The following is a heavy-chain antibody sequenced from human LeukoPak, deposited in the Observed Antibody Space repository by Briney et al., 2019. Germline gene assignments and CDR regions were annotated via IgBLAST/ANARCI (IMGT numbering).Heavy chain of an antibody. V-gene: IGHV3-30*02. CDR1: GFTFSSYD. Sequence: PGGSLRLSCAASGFTFSSYDMHWVRQAPGKGLEWVAFIRYDGSNKHYADSVKGRFTISRDNSKNTLYLQMNSLRAEDTAVYYCAKDPVPRYCSSTSCYGIFDAFDIWGQGTMVTVSS. J-gene: IGHJ3*02. CDR2: IRYDGSNK. D-gene: IGHD2-2*01. CDR3: AKDPVPRYCSSTSCYGIFDAFDI.